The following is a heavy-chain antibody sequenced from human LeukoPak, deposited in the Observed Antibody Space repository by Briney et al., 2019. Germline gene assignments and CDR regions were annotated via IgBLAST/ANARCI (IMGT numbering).Heavy chain of an antibody. CDR2: INHSGST. Sequence: SETLSLTCAVYGGSFSGYYWSWIRQPPGKGLEWIGEINHSGSTNYNPSLKSRVTISVATSKNQFSLKLSSVTAADTAVYYCARNRGDYDYVWGSYRSRNYFDYWGQGTLVTVSS. V-gene: IGHV4-34*01. CDR1: GGSFSGYY. J-gene: IGHJ4*02. D-gene: IGHD3-16*02. CDR3: ARNRGDYDYVWGSYRSRNYFDY.